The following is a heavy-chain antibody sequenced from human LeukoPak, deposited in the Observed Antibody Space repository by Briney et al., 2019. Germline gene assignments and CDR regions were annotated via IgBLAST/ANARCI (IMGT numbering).Heavy chain of an antibody. Sequence: GGSLRLSCAASGFTFSTYSIHGVRQAQGKGLEWFSYISTASSNIYYADSVKGRFTISRDNAKNSLSLQMISLRDEDTAFYYCARSGIVADIRVNCFDPWGQGTVVTVSS. CDR3: ARSGIVADIRVNCFDP. J-gene: IGHJ5*02. CDR1: GFTFSTYS. V-gene: IGHV3-48*02. D-gene: IGHD1-26*01. CDR2: ISTASSNI.